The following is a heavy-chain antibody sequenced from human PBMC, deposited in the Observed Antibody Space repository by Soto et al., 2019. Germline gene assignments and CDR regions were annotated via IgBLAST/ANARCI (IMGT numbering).Heavy chain of an antibody. CDR1: GFTFSSYA. J-gene: IGHJ4*02. CDR3: ARDLRQLHGYYFDY. D-gene: IGHD5-18*01. V-gene: IGHV3-30-3*01. CDR2: ITYDGSNK. Sequence: QVQLVESGGGVVQPGRSLRLSCAASGFTFSSYAMHWVRQAPGKGLEWVAVITYDGSNKYYAESVKGRFTISRDNSKNTLYLQMNSLRAEDTAVYYCARDLRQLHGYYFDYWGQGTLVTVSS.